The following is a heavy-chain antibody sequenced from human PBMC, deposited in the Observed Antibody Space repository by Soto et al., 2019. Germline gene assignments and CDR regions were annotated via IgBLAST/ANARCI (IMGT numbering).Heavy chain of an antibody. CDR2: ISSSGSTI. D-gene: IGHD2-8*01. J-gene: IGHJ6*02. Sequence: GGSLRLSCAASGFTFSDYYMSWIRQAPGKGLGWVSYISSSGSTIYYADSVKGRFTISRDNAKNSLYLQMNSLRAEDTAVYYCARMPPTLYLDVWGQGTTVTVSS. V-gene: IGHV3-11*01. CDR3: ARMPPTLYLDV. CDR1: GFTFSDYY.